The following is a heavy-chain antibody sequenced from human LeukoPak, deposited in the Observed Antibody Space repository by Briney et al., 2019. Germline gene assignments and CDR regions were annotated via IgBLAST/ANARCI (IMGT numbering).Heavy chain of an antibody. D-gene: IGHD2-15*01. J-gene: IGHJ4*02. CDR1: GGSISSNSYY. Sequence: SETLSLTCAVSGGSISSNSYYWGWIRQPPGKGLEWIGSIYYSGSTYYNPSLKSRVTISVDTSKNQFSLKLSSVTAADTAVYYCASLSRAVVAAFYFDYWGQGTLVTVSS. CDR2: IYYSGST. CDR3: ASLSRAVVAAFYFDY. V-gene: IGHV4-39*01.